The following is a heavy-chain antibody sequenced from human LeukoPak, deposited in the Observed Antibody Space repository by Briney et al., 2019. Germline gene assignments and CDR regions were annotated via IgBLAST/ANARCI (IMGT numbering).Heavy chain of an antibody. V-gene: IGHV2-5*01. CDR2: IYWNDDK. Sequence: ESGPTLVKPTQTLTLTCTFSGFSLSTSGVGVGWIRQPPGKALEWLALIYWNDDKRYSPSLKSRLTITKDTSKNQVVLTMTNMDPVDTATYYCAHWRGYSSSWYGGRGAFDIWGQGTMVTVSS. J-gene: IGHJ3*02. CDR1: GFSLSTSGVG. CDR3: AHWRGYSSSWYGGRGAFDI. D-gene: IGHD6-13*01.